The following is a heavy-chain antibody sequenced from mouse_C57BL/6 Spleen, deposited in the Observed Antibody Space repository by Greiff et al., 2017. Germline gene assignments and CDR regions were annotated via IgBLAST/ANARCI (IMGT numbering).Heavy chain of an antibody. CDR1: GYAFSSSW. CDR2: IYPGDGDT. CDR3: ARSGDYCGSNYEYFDV. Sequence: QVQLQQSGPELVKPGASVKISCKASGYAFSSSWMNWVKQRPGKGLEWIGRIYPGDGDTNYNGKFKGKATLTADKSSSTAYMQLSSLTSEDSAVYSCARSGDYCGSNYEYFDVWGTGTTVTVSS. V-gene: IGHV1-82*01. D-gene: IGHD1-1*01. J-gene: IGHJ1*03.